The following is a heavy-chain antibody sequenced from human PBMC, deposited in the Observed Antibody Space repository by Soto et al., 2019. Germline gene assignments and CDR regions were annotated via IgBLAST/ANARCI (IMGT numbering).Heavy chain of an antibody. V-gene: IGHV1-69*12. Sequence: QVQLVQSGAEVKKPGSSVKVSCRASGGTFNSHTISWVRQAPGQGLEWMGGIMPMFGVTNYARKFQGRLTMTANESTTTAYMELTSRTSADTAVYYCAGEGVTSSMSLPWMGYHYYGLDVWGQGTTVIVSS. CDR1: GGTFNSHT. D-gene: IGHD2-2*01. J-gene: IGHJ6*02. CDR3: AGEGVTSSMSLPWMGYHYYGLDV. CDR2: IMPMFGVT.